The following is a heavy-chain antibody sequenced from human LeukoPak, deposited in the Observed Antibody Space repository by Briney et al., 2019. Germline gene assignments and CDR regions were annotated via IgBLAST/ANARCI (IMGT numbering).Heavy chain of an antibody. J-gene: IGHJ2*01. CDR2: ITSNGDNT. CDR1: GFTFTNYA. V-gene: IGHV3-64*01. Sequence: GGSLRLSCTASGFTFTNYAIYWVRQAPGKGLEYVSGITSNGDNTYYANSLKGRFTISRDNSKKMVYLQMGSLRTEDMAVYYCARKSPPNWYFDLWGRGTLVTVSS. CDR3: ARKSPPNWYFDL.